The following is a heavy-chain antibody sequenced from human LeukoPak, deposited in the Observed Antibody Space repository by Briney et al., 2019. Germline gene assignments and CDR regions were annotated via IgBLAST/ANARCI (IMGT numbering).Heavy chain of an antibody. D-gene: IGHD3-22*01. CDR2: VIPIFGTA. Sequence: SVKLSCKASGGTFSSYAISWVRQAPGQGLEWMGGVIPIFGTANYAQKFQGRVTITADKSTSTAYMELSSLRSEDTAVYYCARSYYYDSSGSITDNDYWGQGTLVTVSS. CDR3: ARSYYYDSSGSITDNDY. CDR1: GGTFSSYA. J-gene: IGHJ4*02. V-gene: IGHV1-69*06.